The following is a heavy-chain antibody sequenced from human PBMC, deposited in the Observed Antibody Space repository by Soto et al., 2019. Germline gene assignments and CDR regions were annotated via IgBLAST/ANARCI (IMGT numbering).Heavy chain of an antibody. CDR2: IKSKTDGGTT. V-gene: IGHV3-15*01. CDR1: GFTFSNAW. J-gene: IGHJ6*03. CDR3: TTDRVGRVTMVRGVLTPLYYYYYMDV. Sequence: GSLRLSCAASGFTFSNAWMSWVRQAPGKGLEWVGRIKSKTDGGTTDYAAPVKGRFTISRDDSKNTLYLQMNSLKTEDTAVYYCTTDRVGRVTMVRGVLTPLYYYYYMDVWGKGTTVTVSS. D-gene: IGHD3-10*01.